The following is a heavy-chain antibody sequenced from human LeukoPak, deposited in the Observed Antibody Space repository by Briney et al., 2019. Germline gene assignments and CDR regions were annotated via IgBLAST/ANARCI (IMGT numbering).Heavy chain of an antibody. V-gene: IGHV3-7*05. J-gene: IGHJ4*02. CDR2: IKEDGSEK. D-gene: IGHD2-2*01. Sequence: GGSLRLSCAGPGFTLRSYWMSWVRQAPGRGLEWVANIKEDGSEKYYVDSVKGRFTISRDNANNSLYLQMNTLRAEDTAVYYCARDRFCITTNCYSDYWGQGTLVTVSS. CDR3: ARDRFCITTNCYSDY. CDR1: GFTLRSYW.